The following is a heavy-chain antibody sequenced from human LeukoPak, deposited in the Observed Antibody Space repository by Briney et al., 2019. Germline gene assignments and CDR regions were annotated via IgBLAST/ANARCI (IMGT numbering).Heavy chain of an antibody. CDR1: GFTFSSYG. Sequence: PGGSLRLSCAASGFTFSSYGMHWVRQAPGKGLEWVAVISYDGSNKYYADSAKGRFTISRDNAKTSLYLQMNSLRAEDTAVYYCARDSAVATYYGVDVWGQGTTVTVSS. CDR2: ISYDGSNK. J-gene: IGHJ6*02. CDR3: ARDSAVATYYGVDV. V-gene: IGHV3-30*03. D-gene: IGHD6-19*01.